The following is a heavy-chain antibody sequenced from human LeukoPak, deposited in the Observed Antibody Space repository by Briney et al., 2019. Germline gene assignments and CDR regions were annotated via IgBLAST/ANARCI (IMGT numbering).Heavy chain of an antibody. CDR2: INYSWTT. V-gene: IGHV4-39*01. Sequence: SETLSLTCTVSGGSVSSDSYYWVWVRQPPGKGLEWTGSINYSWTTFYSSSLKSRITLSMDASKNQFSLRLTSVTAADTAVYYCARLGTYSGNLFDNWGQGTLVTVSS. D-gene: IGHD1-26*01. J-gene: IGHJ4*02. CDR1: GGSVSSDSYY. CDR3: ARLGTYSGNLFDN.